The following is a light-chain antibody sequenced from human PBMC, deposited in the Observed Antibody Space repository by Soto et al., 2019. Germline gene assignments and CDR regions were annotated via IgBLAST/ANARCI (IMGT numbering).Light chain of an antibody. CDR2: EGS. V-gene: IGLV2-14*02. Sequence: QPVLTQPASVSGSPGQSITISCTGTSSDVGSYNLVSWYQQHPGKAPKLMIYEGSKRPSGVSNRFSGSKSGNTASLTISGLQAEDEADYYCSSYTRSNTLIFGGGTKLTVL. CDR3: SSYTRSNTLI. J-gene: IGLJ2*01. CDR1: SSDVGSYNL.